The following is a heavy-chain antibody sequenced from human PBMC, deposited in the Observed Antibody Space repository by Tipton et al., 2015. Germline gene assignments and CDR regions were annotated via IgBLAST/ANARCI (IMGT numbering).Heavy chain of an antibody. V-gene: IGHV4-39*07. CDR2: IHYTGTP. Sequence: TLSLTCTVSGDSISSTSHYWGWIRQPPGKGLEWIACIHYTGTPYYNPSIKSRVAISVDTSKNQFSLKVSSVTAADTAVYYCAKEPAPTGLQYYGMDVWGQGTSVTVS. CDR3: AKEPAPTGLQYYGMDV. D-gene: IGHD4-11*01. CDR1: GDSISSTSHY. J-gene: IGHJ6*02.